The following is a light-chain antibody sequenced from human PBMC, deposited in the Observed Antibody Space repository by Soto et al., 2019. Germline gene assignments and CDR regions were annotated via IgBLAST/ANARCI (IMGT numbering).Light chain of an antibody. J-gene: IGKJ5*01. CDR3: QQYGGSPRIT. Sequence: EIVFTQSPGTPSFSPGERHTHSCRARERLSSVYLAWYQQRPGQPPRLLIYGASNRATGIPDRFSGSGSGTDFTLIINRLEPEDVAIYYCQQYGGSPRITFGQGTRLEIK. CDR2: GAS. CDR1: ERLSSVY. V-gene: IGKV3-20*01.